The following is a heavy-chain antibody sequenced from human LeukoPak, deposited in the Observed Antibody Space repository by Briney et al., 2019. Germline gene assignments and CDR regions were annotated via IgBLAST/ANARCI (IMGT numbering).Heavy chain of an antibody. V-gene: IGHV3-7*01. CDR1: GFTFSMSW. Sequence: GGSLRLSCAASGFTFSMSWMTWVRQAPGKGLEWVASINRDGSEIHYVDSVKGRFTISRDNAKDSLYLQVNSLTAEDTAMYYCARGKVAVAATDDAFEIWGQGTIVTVSS. J-gene: IGHJ3*02. CDR2: INRDGSEI. CDR3: ARGKVAVAATDDAFEI. D-gene: IGHD6-19*01.